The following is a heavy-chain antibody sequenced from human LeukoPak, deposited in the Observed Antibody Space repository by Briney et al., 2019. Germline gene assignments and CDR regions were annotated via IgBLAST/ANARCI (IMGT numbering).Heavy chain of an antibody. CDR3: ASLKYCTKGVCCDY. J-gene: IGHJ4*02. D-gene: IGHD2-8*01. V-gene: IGHV4-34*01. CDR1: GGSFSGYY. CDR2: INHSGST. Sequence: SSETLSLTCAVYGGSFSGYYWSWIRQPPGKGLEWIGEINHSGSTNYNPSLKSRVTISVDTSKNQFSLKLSSVTAADTAVYYCASLKYCTKGVCCDYWGQGTLVTVSS.